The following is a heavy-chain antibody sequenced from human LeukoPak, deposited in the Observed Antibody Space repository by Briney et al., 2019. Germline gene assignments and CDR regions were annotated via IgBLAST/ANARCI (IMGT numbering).Heavy chain of an antibody. CDR2: INHSGST. V-gene: IGHV4-34*01. CDR1: GGSFSGYY. CDR3: ARDLIAARARGYMDV. Sequence: SSETLSLTCAVYGGSFSGYYWSWIRQPPGKGLEWIGEINHSGSTNYNPSLKSRVTISVDTSKNQLSLKLSSVTAADTAVYYCARDLIAARARGYMDVWGKGTTVTVSS. D-gene: IGHD6-6*01. J-gene: IGHJ6*03.